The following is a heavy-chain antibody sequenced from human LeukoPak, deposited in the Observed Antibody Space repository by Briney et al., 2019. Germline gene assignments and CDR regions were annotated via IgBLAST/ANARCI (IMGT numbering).Heavy chain of an antibody. D-gene: IGHD5/OR15-5a*01. CDR3: ARRAGLHSLDY. CDR2: INHSGSI. Sequence: KPSETLSLTCAVYGGSFSGYYWSWIRQPPGKGLEWIGEINHSGSINYNPSLKSRVTISVDTSKNQFSLRLSSVSAADTALYFCARRAGLHSLDYWDQGTLVTVSS. J-gene: IGHJ4*02. V-gene: IGHV4-34*01. CDR1: GGSFSGYY.